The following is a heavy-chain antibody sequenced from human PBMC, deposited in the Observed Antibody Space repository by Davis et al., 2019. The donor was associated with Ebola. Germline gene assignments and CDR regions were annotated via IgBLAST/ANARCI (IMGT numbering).Heavy chain of an antibody. J-gene: IGHJ5*02. Sequence: AASVKVSCKASGYTFTSYGISWVRQAPGQGLEWMGWISAYNGKTNYAQKFQGRVTMPTDTSTSTAYMELRSLRSDDTAVYYCARDIAMIRGGWFDHWGQGTLVSVSS. CDR3: ARDIAMIRGGWFDH. CDR1: GYTFTSYG. D-gene: IGHD3-16*01. V-gene: IGHV1-18*01. CDR2: ISAYNGKT.